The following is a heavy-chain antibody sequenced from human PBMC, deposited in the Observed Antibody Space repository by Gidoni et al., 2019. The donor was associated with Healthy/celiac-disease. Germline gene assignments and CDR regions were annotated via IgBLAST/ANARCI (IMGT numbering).Heavy chain of an antibody. CDR1: GFTFSSYG. CDR2: IWYDGSNK. V-gene: IGHV3-33*01. Sequence: QVQLVESGGGVVQPGRSLRLSCAASGFTFSSYGMHWVRQAPGKGREWVAVIWYDGSNKYYADSVKGRFTISRDNSKNTLYLQMNSLRAEDTAVYYCAREHYIWQWLVRGDYYYGMDVWGQGTTVTVSS. CDR3: AREHYIWQWLVRGDYYYGMDV. J-gene: IGHJ6*02. D-gene: IGHD6-19*01.